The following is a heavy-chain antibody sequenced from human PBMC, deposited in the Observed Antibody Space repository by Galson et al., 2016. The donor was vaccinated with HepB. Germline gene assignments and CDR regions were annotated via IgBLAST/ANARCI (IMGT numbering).Heavy chain of an antibody. CDR3: EAYSDPFDV. J-gene: IGHJ3*01. CDR2: LFSSGAS. CDR1: GFTVSGTS. D-gene: IGHD3-16*01. Sequence: LRLSCAASGFTVSGTSMSWARQAPGKGLQWVSSLFSSGASFYTESLRGRFTVSRDTSTNTLYLQMNSLRADDSAVYYCEAYSDPFDVWGQGTVVTV. V-gene: IGHV3-53*01.